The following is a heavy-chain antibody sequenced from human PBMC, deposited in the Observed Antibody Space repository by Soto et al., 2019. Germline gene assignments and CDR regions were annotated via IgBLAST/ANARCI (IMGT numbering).Heavy chain of an antibody. D-gene: IGHD2-2*01. CDR1: GFTFSSYA. V-gene: IGHV3-30-3*01. J-gene: IGHJ4*02. Sequence: GGSLRLSCAASGFTFSSYAMHWVRQAPGKGLEWVAVISYDGSNKYYADSVKGRFTISRDNSKNTLYLQMNSLRAEDTAVYYCTSGSPMYCSSSSCYASPFDYWGQGTLVTVSS. CDR2: ISYDGSNK. CDR3: TSGSPMYCSSSSCYASPFDY.